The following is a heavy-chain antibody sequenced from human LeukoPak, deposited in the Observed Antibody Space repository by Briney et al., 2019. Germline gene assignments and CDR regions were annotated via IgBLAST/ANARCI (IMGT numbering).Heavy chain of an antibody. Sequence: SETLSLTCTVSGGSISSYYWSWIRQPPGKGLEWIGYIYYSGSTNYNPSLKSRVTISVDTSKNQFSLKLSSVTAADTAVYYCARGGPNYYGSGSYYRLNYWGQGTLVTVSS. V-gene: IGHV4-59*12. CDR3: ARGGPNYYGSGSYYRLNY. D-gene: IGHD3-10*01. CDR1: GGSISSYY. J-gene: IGHJ4*02. CDR2: IYYSGST.